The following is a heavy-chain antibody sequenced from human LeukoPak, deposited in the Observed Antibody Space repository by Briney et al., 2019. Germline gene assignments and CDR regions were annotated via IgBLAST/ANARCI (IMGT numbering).Heavy chain of an antibody. D-gene: IGHD1-26*01. J-gene: IGHJ3*02. CDR1: GGSISSSSYY. Sequence: PSETLSLTCTVSGGSISSSSYYWGLIRQPPGKGLEWIGSIYYSGSTYYNPSLKSRVTISVDTSKNQFSLKLSSVTAADTAVYYCARGSPRELYAFDIWGQGTMVTVSS. V-gene: IGHV4-39*07. CDR3: ARGSPRELYAFDI. CDR2: IYYSGST.